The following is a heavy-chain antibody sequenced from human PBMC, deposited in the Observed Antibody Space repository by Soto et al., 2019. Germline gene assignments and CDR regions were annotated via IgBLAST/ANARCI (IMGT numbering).Heavy chain of an antibody. CDR2: ISYDGSNK. V-gene: IGHV3-30-3*01. CDR3: ARDHQDIVVVPAAHPPGY. D-gene: IGHD2-2*01. J-gene: IGHJ4*02. Sequence: PGGSMILSCAASGLTFSSYAMHWVRPTTGKGLEWVAVISYDGSNKYYADSVKGRFTISRDNSKNTLYLQMNSLRAEDTAVYYCARDHQDIVVVPAAHPPGYWGQGTLVTV. CDR1: GLTFSSYA.